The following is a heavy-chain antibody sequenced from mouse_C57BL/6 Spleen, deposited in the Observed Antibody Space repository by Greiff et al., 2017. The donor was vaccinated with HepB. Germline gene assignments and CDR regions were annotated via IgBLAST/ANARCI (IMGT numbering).Heavy chain of an antibody. D-gene: IGHD2-10*02. V-gene: IGHV5-12*01. Sequence: EVKLVESGGGLVQPGGSLKLSCAASGFTFSDYYMYWVRQTPEKRLEWVAYISNGGGSTYYPDTVKGRFTISRDNAKNTLYLQMSRLKSEDTAMYYCARGILRYYFEDWGKGTTLTVSS. CDR2: ISNGGGST. J-gene: IGHJ2*01. CDR1: GFTFSDYY. CDR3: ARGILRYYFED.